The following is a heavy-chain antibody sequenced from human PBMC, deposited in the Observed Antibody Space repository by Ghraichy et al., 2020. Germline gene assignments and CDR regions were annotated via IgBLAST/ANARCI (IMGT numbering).Heavy chain of an antibody. V-gene: IGHV4-34*01. Sequence: SQTLSLTCAVYGGSFSGYYWTWIRQPPGKGLEWIGEINHSGSTNYNPSLKSRVNVSVDTSKKQFSLKLTSVTAADRAVYYCARGSKVRQPVGYPYYYMDVWGNGTPVTVSS. CDR2: INHSGST. CDR3: ARGSKVRQPVGYPYYYMDV. D-gene: IGHD5-12*01. CDR1: GGSFSGYY. J-gene: IGHJ6*03.